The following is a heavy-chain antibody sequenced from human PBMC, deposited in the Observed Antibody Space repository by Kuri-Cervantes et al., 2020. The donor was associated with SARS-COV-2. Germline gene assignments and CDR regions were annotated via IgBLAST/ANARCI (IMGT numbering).Heavy chain of an antibody. V-gene: IGHV3-30*03. J-gene: IGHJ4*02. D-gene: IGHD6-19*01. CDR2: ISYDETYK. Sequence: GESLKMSCAGFRFTFRNYGMHWVRQAPGKGLEWVALISYDETYKYYADSVEGRFTISRDNSENTLYLQMNSLRAEDTAMYYCAAERYEWLAYAYYFDLWGQGTLVTDSS. CDR1: RFTFRNYG. CDR3: AAERYEWLAYAYYFDL.